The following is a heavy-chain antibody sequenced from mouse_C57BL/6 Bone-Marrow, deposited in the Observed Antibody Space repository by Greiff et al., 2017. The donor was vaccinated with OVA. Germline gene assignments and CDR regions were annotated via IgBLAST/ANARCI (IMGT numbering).Heavy chain of an antibody. Sequence: QVQLLQPGAELVRPGSSVKLSCKASGYTFTSYWMHWVKQRPIQGLEWIGNIDPSDSETHYNQKFKDKATLTVDKSSSTAYMQLSSLTSEDSAVYYCARGGYHWYFDVWGTGTTVTVSS. D-gene: IGHD2-14*01. CDR3: ARGGYHWYFDV. V-gene: IGHV1-52*01. CDR1: GYTFTSYW. J-gene: IGHJ1*03. CDR2: IDPSDSET.